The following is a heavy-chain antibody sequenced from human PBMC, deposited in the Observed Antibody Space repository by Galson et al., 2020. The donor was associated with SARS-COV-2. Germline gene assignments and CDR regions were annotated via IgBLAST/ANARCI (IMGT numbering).Heavy chain of an antibody. CDR2: IYYGGST. Sequence: SETLSLTSTVSGGSINSNTYYWAWIRQPPGKGLEWIGSIYYGGSTYYNPSLKSRVTISVDTPMNQFSLKLNSVSAADTAVYYCVIIMVLPLGVSWVDYWGQGTLVTVSS. CDR1: GGSINSNTYY. CDR3: VIIMVLPLGVSWVDY. V-gene: IGHV4-39*01. J-gene: IGHJ4*02. D-gene: IGHD3-10*01.